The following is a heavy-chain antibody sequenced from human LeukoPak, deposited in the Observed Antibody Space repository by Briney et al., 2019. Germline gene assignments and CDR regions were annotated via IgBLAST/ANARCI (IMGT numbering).Heavy chain of an antibody. CDR3: ARGPALYSGSYFPFDY. V-gene: IGHV4-34*01. J-gene: IGHJ4*02. CDR1: GGSFSGYY. CDR2: INHSGST. D-gene: IGHD1-26*01. Sequence: SETLSLTCAVYGGSFSGYYWSWIRQPPGKGLEWIGEINHSGSTNYNPSLKSRVTISVDTSKNQFSLKLSSVTAADTAVYYCARGPALYSGSYFPFDYWGQGTLVTDSS.